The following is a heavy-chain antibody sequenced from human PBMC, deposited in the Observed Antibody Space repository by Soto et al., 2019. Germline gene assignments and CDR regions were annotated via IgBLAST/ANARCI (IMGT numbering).Heavy chain of an antibody. CDR3: ATVPIEKRASCHACFTYYYYYGMDV. V-gene: IGHV1-69*06. D-gene: IGHD2-2*01. CDR2: SIPIFGTA. Sequence: SEEVSSKAPGGTFSSYAMSGVRQDPGQGIEWMGGSIPIFGTANYAQKFQGRVTITADKSTSTAYMELGSLRSADTAEYYCATVPIEKRASCHACFTYYYYYGMDVWGKGTTVTAPS. CDR1: GGTFSSYA. J-gene: IGHJ6*04.